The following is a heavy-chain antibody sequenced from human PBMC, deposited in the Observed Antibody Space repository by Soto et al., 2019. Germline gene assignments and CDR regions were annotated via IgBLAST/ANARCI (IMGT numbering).Heavy chain of an antibody. J-gene: IGHJ6*02. Sequence: PGGSLRLSCAASGFTFSSYEMNWVRQAPGKGLEWVSYISSSGSTIYYADYVKGRFTISRDNAKNSLYLQMNSLRAEDTAVYYCARVGGILWFGELLNYYGMDVWGQGTTVTVSS. V-gene: IGHV3-48*03. CDR1: GFTFSSYE. D-gene: IGHD3-10*01. CDR2: ISSSGSTI. CDR3: ARVGGILWFGELLNYYGMDV.